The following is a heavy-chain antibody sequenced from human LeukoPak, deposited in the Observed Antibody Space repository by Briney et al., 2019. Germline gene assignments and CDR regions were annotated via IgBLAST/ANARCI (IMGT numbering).Heavy chain of an antibody. V-gene: IGHV3-7*01. CDR2: VKQDGSEK. CDR1: GFTFSTYW. J-gene: IGHJ4*02. Sequence: PWGSLRLFCAASGFTFSTYWMSWVRQAPGKGLEWVANVKQDGSEKYYVDSVKGRFTISRDNAKNSLYLQMNSLRAEDTAVYYCARDDRYSYGYSQSGHFDYWGQGILVTVSS. CDR3: ARDDRYSYGYSQSGHFDY. D-gene: IGHD5-18*01.